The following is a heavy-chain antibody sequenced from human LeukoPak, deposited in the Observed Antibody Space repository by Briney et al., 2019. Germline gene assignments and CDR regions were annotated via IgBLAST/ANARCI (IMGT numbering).Heavy chain of an antibody. Sequence: SETLSLTCTVSGGSISSGSYYWSWIRQPPGKGLEWIGSIFYSGSTNYNPSLKSRVTISVDTSKNQFSLKLSSVTAADTAVYYCATELIAAAGDNAFDIWGQGTMVTASS. D-gene: IGHD6-13*01. J-gene: IGHJ3*02. CDR3: ATELIAAAGDNAFDI. CDR1: GGSISSGSYY. CDR2: IFYSGST. V-gene: IGHV4-39*07.